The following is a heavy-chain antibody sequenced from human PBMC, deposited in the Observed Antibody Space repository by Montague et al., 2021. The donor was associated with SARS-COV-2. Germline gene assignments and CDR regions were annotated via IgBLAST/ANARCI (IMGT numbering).Heavy chain of an antibody. V-gene: IGHV4-31*02. CDR2: SGST. J-gene: IGHJ4*02. Sequence: SGSTYYNPSLKSRVTISVDTSKNQFSLKLSSVTAADKAVYYCARVQRITIFGVVTYFDYWGQGTLVTVSS. CDR3: ARVQRITIFGVVTYFDY. D-gene: IGHD3-3*01.